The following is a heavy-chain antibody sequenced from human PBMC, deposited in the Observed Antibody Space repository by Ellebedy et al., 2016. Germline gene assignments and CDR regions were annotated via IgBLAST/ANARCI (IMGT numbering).Heavy chain of an antibody. V-gene: IGHV4-59*08. D-gene: IGHD4-23*01. CDR1: GGSISSYY. Sequence: SETLSLTCTVSGGSISSYYWSWIRQPPGKGLEWIGYIYYSGSTNYNPSLKSRVTISVDTSKNQFSLKLSSVTAADTAVYYCARHPLRWPAPYFDYWGQGTLVTVSS. J-gene: IGHJ4*02. CDR3: ARHPLRWPAPYFDY. CDR2: IYYSGST.